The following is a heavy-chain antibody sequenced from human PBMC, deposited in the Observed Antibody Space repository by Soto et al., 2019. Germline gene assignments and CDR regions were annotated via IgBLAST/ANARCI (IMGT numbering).Heavy chain of an antibody. D-gene: IGHD2-2*01. J-gene: IGHJ5*02. CDR2: ISSSSSTI. CDR1: GFTFSSYS. CDR3: ARESAALNWFDP. V-gene: IGHV3-48*02. Sequence: GGSLRLCCAASGFTFSSYSMNWVRQAPGKGLEWVSYISSSSSTIYYADSVKGRFTISRDNAKNSLYLQMNSLRDEDTAVYYCARESAALNWFDPWGQGTLVTVSS.